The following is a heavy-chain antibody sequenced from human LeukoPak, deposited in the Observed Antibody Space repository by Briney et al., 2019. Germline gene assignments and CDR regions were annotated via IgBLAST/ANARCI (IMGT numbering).Heavy chain of an antibody. Sequence: ASVKVSCKASGYTFTGYYMHWVRQAPGQGLEWMGWINPNSGGTNYAQKFQDRVTMTRDTSISTAYMELSRLRSDDTAVYYCARGLVVAVAPKAFDYWGQGTLVTVSS. CDR3: ARGLVVAVAPKAFDY. D-gene: IGHD6-19*01. V-gene: IGHV1-2*02. CDR1: GYTFTGYY. CDR2: INPNSGGT. J-gene: IGHJ4*02.